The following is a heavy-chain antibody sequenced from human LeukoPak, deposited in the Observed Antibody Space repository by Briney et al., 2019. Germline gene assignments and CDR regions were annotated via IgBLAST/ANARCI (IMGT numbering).Heavy chain of an antibody. CDR1: GYSFTSYW. CDR2: IYPGYSDT. J-gene: IGHJ4*02. D-gene: IGHD5-18*01. CDR3: ARSPDTFFDY. V-gene: IGHV5-51*01. Sequence: GESLKISCKGSGYSFTSYWIGWARQMPGKGPEWMGIIYPGYSDTRYSPSFQGQVTISADKSISTAYLQWSSLKASDTAMYYCARSPDTFFDYWGQGTLVTVSS.